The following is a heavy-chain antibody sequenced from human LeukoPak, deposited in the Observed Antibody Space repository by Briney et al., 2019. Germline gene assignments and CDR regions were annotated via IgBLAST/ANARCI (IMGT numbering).Heavy chain of an antibody. Sequence: GGSLRLSCAASGFTFSSYGMHWVRQAPGKGLEWVAVISYDGSNKYYADSVKGRFTISRDNSKNTLYLQMNSLRAEDTAVYYCAKDLWDNWNDENVDVDYYYYMDVWGKGTTVTVSS. D-gene: IGHD1-20*01. CDR2: ISYDGSNK. J-gene: IGHJ6*03. V-gene: IGHV3-30*18. CDR3: AKDLWDNWNDENVDVDYYYYMDV. CDR1: GFTFSSYG.